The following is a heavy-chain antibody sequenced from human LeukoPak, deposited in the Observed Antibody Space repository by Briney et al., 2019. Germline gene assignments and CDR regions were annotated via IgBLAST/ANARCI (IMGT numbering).Heavy chain of an antibody. CDR1: GYTPNELS. J-gene: IGHJ6*03. CDR2: FDPEDGET. D-gene: IGHD2-2*01. V-gene: IGHV1-24*01. Sequence: ASVKVSCKVSGYTPNELSIHWVRQAPGKGLEWMGGFDPEDGETIYPQKFQGRVTMTRDTSISTAYMELSRLRSDDTAVYYCARGVVVRTFYYYYMDVWGKGTTVTVSS. CDR3: ARGVVVRTFYYYYMDV.